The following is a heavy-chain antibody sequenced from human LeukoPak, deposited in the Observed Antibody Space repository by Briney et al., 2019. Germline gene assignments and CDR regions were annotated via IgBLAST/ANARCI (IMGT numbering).Heavy chain of an antibody. CDR1: GFTFSSYA. J-gene: IGHJ6*02. V-gene: IGHV3-74*01. Sequence: PGGSLRLSCAASGFTFSSYAMSWVRQAPGKGLVWVSRINSDGSSTSYADSVKGRFTISRDNAKNTLYLQMNSLRAEDTAVYYCARGPTRGFWSGYYENTYYYGMDVWGQGTTVTVSS. CDR2: INSDGSST. CDR3: ARGPTRGFWSGYYENTYYYGMDV. D-gene: IGHD3-3*01.